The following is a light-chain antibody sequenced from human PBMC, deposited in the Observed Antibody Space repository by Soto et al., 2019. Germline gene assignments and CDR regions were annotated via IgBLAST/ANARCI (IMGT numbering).Light chain of an antibody. J-gene: IGLJ1*01. CDR3: ISYAGSSNV. V-gene: IGLV2-8*01. CDR2: EVS. Sequence: QSALTQPPSASGSPGQSVTISCTGTSSDVGGYDYVSWYQQHPGKAPKLMIYEVSKRPSGVPDRFSSSKSGNTASLTVSGLQAEDEADYYCISYAGSSNVFGTGTKLTVL. CDR1: SSDVGGYDY.